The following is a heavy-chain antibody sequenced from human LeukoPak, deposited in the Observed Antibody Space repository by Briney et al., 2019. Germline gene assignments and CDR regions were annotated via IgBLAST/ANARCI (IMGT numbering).Heavy chain of an antibody. CDR3: GASRQYVGAFDI. V-gene: IGHV3-48*03. D-gene: IGHD3-16*01. Sequence: GGSLRLSCAASGFTFSSYELYWVRQAPGKGLEWISYISSSSSTIKYADSVRGRFTISRADARKSLFLQMNSLRAEDTAIYYCGASRQYVGAFDIWGQGTLVTVSS. CDR1: GFTFSSYE. J-gene: IGHJ3*02. CDR2: ISSSSSTI.